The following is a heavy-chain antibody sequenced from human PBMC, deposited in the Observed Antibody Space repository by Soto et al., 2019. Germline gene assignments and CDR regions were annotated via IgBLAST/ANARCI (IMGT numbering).Heavy chain of an antibody. V-gene: IGHV1-3*01. CDR3: ARSGGLDY. Sequence: QVQLVQSGAEVKKPGASVKVSCKASGYSFTSYAIHWVRQAPGQGLECMGWINAANGNTRYSQKFQGGVTITRDTSATTAYMDLSSLTSEDTAVYYCARSGGLDYWGQGTLITVSS. CDR2: INAANGNT. CDR1: GYSFTSYA. J-gene: IGHJ4*02. D-gene: IGHD3-10*01.